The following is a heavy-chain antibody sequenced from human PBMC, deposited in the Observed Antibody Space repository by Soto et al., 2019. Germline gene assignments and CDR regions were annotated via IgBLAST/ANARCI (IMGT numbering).Heavy chain of an antibody. Sequence: EVQLLESGGGLVQPGGSLRLSSAASGLTFSRYATRWLRQAPGKGLEWVSAISGSGGSTYYADSVKGRFTISRDNSKNTLYLQMNSLRAEDTAVYYCARRGSGSYYDYWGQGTLVTVSS. D-gene: IGHD1-26*01. CDR2: ISGSGGST. CDR1: GLTFSRYA. J-gene: IGHJ4*02. V-gene: IGHV3-23*01. CDR3: ARRGSGSYYDY.